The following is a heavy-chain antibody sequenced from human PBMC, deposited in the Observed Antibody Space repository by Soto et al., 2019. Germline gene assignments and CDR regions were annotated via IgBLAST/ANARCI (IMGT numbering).Heavy chain of an antibody. J-gene: IGHJ6*01. V-gene: IGHV3-30*18. CDR3: AKDRVFNSWSGYTYYYGMDV. CDR1: GFTFSSYG. D-gene: IGHD3-3*01. Sequence: GGSLRLSCAASGFTFSSYGMHWVRQAPGKGLEWVAVISYDGSNKYYADSVKGRFTISRDNSKNTLYLQMNSLTAEDTAVYYCAKDRVFNSWSGYTYYYGMDVSGQGPTVTVST. CDR2: ISYDGSNK.